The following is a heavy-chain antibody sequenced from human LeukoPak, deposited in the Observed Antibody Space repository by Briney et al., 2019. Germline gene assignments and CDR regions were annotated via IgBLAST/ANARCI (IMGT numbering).Heavy chain of an antibody. CDR3: ARDSLELRLVGAFDI. CDR2: ISYDGSNK. Sequence: GGSLRLSCAASGFTFSSYAMHWVRQAPGKGLEWVAVISYDGSNKYYADSVKGRFTISRDNSKNTLYLQMNSLRAEDTAVYYCARDSLELRLVGAFDIWGQGTMVTVSS. V-gene: IGHV3-30*04. J-gene: IGHJ3*02. D-gene: IGHD2-8*02. CDR1: GFTFSSYA.